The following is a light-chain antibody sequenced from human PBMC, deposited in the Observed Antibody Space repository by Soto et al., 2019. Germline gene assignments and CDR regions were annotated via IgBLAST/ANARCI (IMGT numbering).Light chain of an antibody. Sequence: DIQMTQSPSSLFASVGDRVTITFRSSPTVRTYLNWYQQRPEKAPTLLIYAASSLQSSVPQRFSGAGSETDFTLTINGLQPEDFATYYCQQTVSTPCTFGQGTRLET. CDR3: QQTVSTPCT. CDR1: PTVRTY. V-gene: IGKV1-39*01. CDR2: AAS. J-gene: IGKJ2*02.